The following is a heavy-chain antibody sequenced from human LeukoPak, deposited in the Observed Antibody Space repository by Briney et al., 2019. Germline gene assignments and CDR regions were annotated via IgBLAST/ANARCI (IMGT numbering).Heavy chain of an antibody. CDR1: GFSFNNYA. Sequence: GGSLRLSCAASGFSFNNYAIHWVRQAPGKGLEWVAVISYDGSNKYYGDSVKGRFTISRDNAKNSLYLQMNSLRAEDTAVYYCARDLYGSGSFDYWGQGTLVTVSS. CDR3: ARDLYGSGSFDY. V-gene: IGHV3-30*03. D-gene: IGHD3-10*01. J-gene: IGHJ4*02. CDR2: ISYDGSNK.